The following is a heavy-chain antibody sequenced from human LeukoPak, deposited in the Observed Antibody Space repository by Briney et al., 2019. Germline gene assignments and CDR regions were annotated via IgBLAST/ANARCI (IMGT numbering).Heavy chain of an antibody. J-gene: IGHJ6*03. Sequence: ASVKVSCKASGYTFTGYYMHWVRQAPGQGLEWMGWINPNSGGTNYAQKFQGRVTMTKDTSISTAYMELSRLRSDDTAVYYCARSLRFLEWFPHYYYYMDVWGKGTTVTVSS. CDR3: ARSLRFLEWFPHYYYYMDV. D-gene: IGHD3-3*01. V-gene: IGHV1-2*02. CDR1: GYTFTGYY. CDR2: INPNSGGT.